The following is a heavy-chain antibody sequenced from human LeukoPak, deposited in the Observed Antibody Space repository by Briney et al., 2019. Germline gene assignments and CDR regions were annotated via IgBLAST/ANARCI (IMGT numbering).Heavy chain of an antibody. D-gene: IGHD5-18*01. CDR2: ISSSGSTI. J-gene: IGHJ5*02. Sequence: PGGSLRLSCAASGFTFSDYYMSLIRQAPGKGLEWVSYISSSGSTIYYADSVKGRFTISRDNAKNSLYLQMNSLRAEDTAVYYCARELYSYGPNWFDPWGQGTLVTVSS. V-gene: IGHV3-11*01. CDR3: ARELYSYGPNWFDP. CDR1: GFTFSDYY.